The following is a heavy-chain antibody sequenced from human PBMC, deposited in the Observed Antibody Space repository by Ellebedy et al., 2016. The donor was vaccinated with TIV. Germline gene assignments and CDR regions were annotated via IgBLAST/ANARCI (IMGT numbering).Heavy chain of an antibody. D-gene: IGHD2-2*01. Sequence: GGSLRLXXAASGFTFDDYAMHWVRQAPGKGLEWVSGISWNSDRIGYADSVKGRFTISRDNAKNSLSLQMNSLRAEDTALYYCAKAPYCNTTNCYLGYYFDYWGQGTLVTVSS. CDR1: GFTFDDYA. V-gene: IGHV3-9*01. CDR3: AKAPYCNTTNCYLGYYFDY. J-gene: IGHJ4*02. CDR2: ISWNSDRI.